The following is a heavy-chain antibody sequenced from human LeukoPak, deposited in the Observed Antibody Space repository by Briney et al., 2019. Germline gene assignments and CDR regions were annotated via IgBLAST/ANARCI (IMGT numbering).Heavy chain of an antibody. CDR3: AKDRGYDSGSDYGRYYYYMDV. CDR1: GGTFSSYA. CDR2: IIPMFATP. V-gene: IGHV1-69*01. D-gene: IGHD3-10*01. J-gene: IGHJ6*03. Sequence: ASVKVSCKSSGGTFSSYAISWVRQAPGQGLEGMGGIIPMFATPNCAQKVQGRVTITGDESTSTAYMQQRSLRSEDTAMYYCAKDRGYDSGSDYGRYYYYMDVWGKGTTVTISS.